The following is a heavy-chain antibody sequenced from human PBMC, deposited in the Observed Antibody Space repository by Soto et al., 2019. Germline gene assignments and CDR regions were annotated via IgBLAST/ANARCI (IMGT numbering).Heavy chain of an antibody. V-gene: IGHV1-69*13. Sequence: ASVKVTCKAPGGTFSRNAISWVRQAPGQRLEWMGGITPMFGTANYAQRFQGRVTITADESTSTAYMQLSSLRSDDTAVYYCAQSLVLAGAGPGRFHLCGPGLLVSV. CDR2: ITPMFGTA. CDR3: AQSLVLAGAGPGRFHL. J-gene: IGHJ2*01. CDR1: GGTFSRNA. D-gene: IGHD6-19*01.